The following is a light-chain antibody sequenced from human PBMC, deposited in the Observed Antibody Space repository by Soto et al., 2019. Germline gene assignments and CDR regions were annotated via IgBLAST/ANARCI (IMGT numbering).Light chain of an antibody. CDR2: GAS. CDR3: QQYGSSPRT. CDR1: QSLSSTY. Sequence: EIVLTQSPVTRSLSPGERATLSCRASQSLSSTYLAWYQRKTGQAPRLLIHGASNRASGIPDRFSGSGSGTDFTLTISRLEPEDFAVYYCQQYGSSPRTFGQGTKVDIK. V-gene: IGKV3-20*01. J-gene: IGKJ1*01.